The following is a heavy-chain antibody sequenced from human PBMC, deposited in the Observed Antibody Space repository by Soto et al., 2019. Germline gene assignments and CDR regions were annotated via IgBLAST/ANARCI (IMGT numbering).Heavy chain of an antibody. CDR1: GGSISSGGYY. D-gene: IGHD5-12*01. V-gene: IGHV4-31*03. CDR2: IYYSGST. CDR3: ARTGDGYNPYYFDY. Sequence: QVQLQESGPGLVKPSQTLSLTCTVSGGSISSGGYYWSWIRQHPGKGLEWIGYIYYSGSTYYNPSLRVRVTISVDTSKNQLSLKLSSVTAAETAVYYCARTGDGYNPYYFDYWGQGTLVTVSS. J-gene: IGHJ4*02.